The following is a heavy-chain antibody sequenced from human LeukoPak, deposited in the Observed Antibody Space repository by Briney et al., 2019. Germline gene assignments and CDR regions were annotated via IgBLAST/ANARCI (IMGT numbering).Heavy chain of an antibody. CDR3: AREFEQLVGTDY. D-gene: IGHD6-6*01. CDR2: ISYGGSNK. V-gene: IGHV3-30*01. Sequence: GGSLRLSCAASGFTFSSYAMHWVRQAPGKGLEWVAVISYGGSNKYYADSVKGRFTISRDNSKNTLYLQMNSLRAEDTAVYYCAREFEQLVGTDYWGQGTLVTVSS. CDR1: GFTFSSYA. J-gene: IGHJ4*02.